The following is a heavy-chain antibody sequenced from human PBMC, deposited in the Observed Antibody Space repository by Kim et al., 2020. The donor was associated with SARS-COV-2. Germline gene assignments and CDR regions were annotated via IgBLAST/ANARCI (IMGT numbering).Heavy chain of an antibody. CDR3: ARDLRRTSMLFLVLCAFDY. V-gene: IGHV4-31*03. Sequence: SETLSLTCTVSGGSISSGGYYWSWIRQHPGKGLEWIGNIYYSGSTYYNPSLKSRVTISVDASKNQFSLKLSSVTAADTAVYYCARDLRRTSMLFLVLCAFDYWGQGTLVTVSS. CDR2: IYYSGST. J-gene: IGHJ4*02. CDR1: GGSISSGGYY. D-gene: IGHD3-3*01.